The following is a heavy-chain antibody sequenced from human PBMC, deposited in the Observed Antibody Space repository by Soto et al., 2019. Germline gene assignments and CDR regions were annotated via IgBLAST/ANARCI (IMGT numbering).Heavy chain of an antibody. V-gene: IGHV1-24*01. CDR1: GYTLTELS. J-gene: IGHJ5*02. CDR3: AKVTSSYYYGSGSYSIRRSTSKLNRFDP. D-gene: IGHD3-10*01. CDR2: FDPEDGET. Sequence: SVKVSCKVSGYTLTELSMHWVRQAPGKGLEWMGGFDPEDGETIYAQKFQGRVTMTEDTSTDTAYMELSSLRSEDTAVYYCAKVTSSYYYGSGSYSIRRSTSKLNRFDPWGQGTLVTVSS.